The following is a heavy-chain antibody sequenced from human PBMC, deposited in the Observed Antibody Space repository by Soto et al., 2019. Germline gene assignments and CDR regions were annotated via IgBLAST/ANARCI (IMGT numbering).Heavy chain of an antibody. CDR2: VKDGGST. V-gene: IGHV4-34*01. D-gene: IGHD5-12*01. J-gene: IGHJ4*02. CDR3: ARGQEGIVATH. CDR1: GGSLTGYY. Sequence: QVQLQQWGAGLLKPSETLSLTCTVNGGSLTGYYWSWIRQPPGKGLEWIGEVKDGGSTNYSPSLRGXGSASXXTSKHPFSLRLNSVTAADTAVYFCARGQEGIVATHWDQGALVTVSS.